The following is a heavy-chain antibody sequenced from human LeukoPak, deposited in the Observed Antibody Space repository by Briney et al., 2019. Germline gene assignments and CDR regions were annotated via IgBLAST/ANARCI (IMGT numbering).Heavy chain of an antibody. D-gene: IGHD3-9*01. CDR3: ARGFAQPYYDILTGYSADYYYYYYMDV. CDR1: GGSISSGGYY. J-gene: IGHJ6*03. Sequence: SETLSLTCTVSGGSISSGGYYWSWIRQHPGKGLEWIGYIYYSGSTYYNPSLKSRVTISVDTSKNQFSLKLSSVTAADTAVYYCARGFAQPYYDILTGYSADYYYYYYMDVWGKGTTVTVSS. V-gene: IGHV4-31*03. CDR2: IYYSGST.